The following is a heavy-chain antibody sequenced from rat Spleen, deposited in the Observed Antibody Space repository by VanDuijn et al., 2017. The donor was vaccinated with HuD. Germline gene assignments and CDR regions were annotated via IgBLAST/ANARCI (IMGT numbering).Heavy chain of an antibody. V-gene: IGHV5-29*01. D-gene: IGHD5-1*01. CDR1: GITFSNYG. CDR3: VRLLGAPDWYFDF. CDR2: IDYDGTGT. Sequence: EVQLVESGGGLVQPGRSLKLSCAASGITFSNYGMAWVCQAPTKGLEWVATIDYDGTGTYYRGSVKGRFTISRDNAKSTLYLQMDSLRSEDTATYYCVRLLGAPDWYFDFWGPGTMVTVSS. J-gene: IGHJ1*01.